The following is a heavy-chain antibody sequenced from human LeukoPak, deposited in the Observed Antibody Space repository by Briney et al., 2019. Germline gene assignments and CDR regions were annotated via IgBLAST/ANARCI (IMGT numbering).Heavy chain of an antibody. Sequence: QPGGSLRLSCAASGFTFSSYAMSWVRQAPGKGLEWVSAISGSGGSTYYADSVKGRFTISRDNSKNTLYLQMNSLRAEDTAVYYCAKDPGYDFWSGEYFDYWGQGTLATVSS. J-gene: IGHJ4*02. CDR1: GFTFSSYA. CDR3: AKDPGYDFWSGEYFDY. D-gene: IGHD3-3*01. V-gene: IGHV3-23*01. CDR2: ISGSGGST.